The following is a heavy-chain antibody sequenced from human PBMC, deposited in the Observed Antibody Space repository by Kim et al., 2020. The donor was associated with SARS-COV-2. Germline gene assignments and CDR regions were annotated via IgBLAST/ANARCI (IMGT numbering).Heavy chain of an antibody. J-gene: IGHJ6*02. CDR1: GFTFSSYE. CDR2: ISSSGSTI. CDR3: ASTYYDFLPLYYGMDV. Sequence: GGSLRLSCAASGFTFSSYEMNWVRQAPGKGLEWVSYISSSGSTINYADSVKGRFTISRDNAKNSLYLQMNSLRAEDTAVYYCASTYYDFLPLYYGMDVWGQGTTVTVSS. D-gene: IGHD3-3*01. V-gene: IGHV3-48*03.